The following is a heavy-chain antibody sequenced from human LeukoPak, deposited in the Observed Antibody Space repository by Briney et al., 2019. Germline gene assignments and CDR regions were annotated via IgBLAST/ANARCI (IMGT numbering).Heavy chain of an antibody. D-gene: IGHD3-10*01. CDR2: IIPIFGTA. CDR3: ARDPRPLLWFGEPSDY. Sequence: GASVKVSCKASGGTFSSYAISWVRQAPGQGLEWMGGIIPIFGTANYAQKLQGRVTMTTDTSTSTAYMELRSLRSDDTAVYYCARDPRPLLWFGEPSDYWGQGTLVTVSS. V-gene: IGHV1-69*05. CDR1: GGTFSSYA. J-gene: IGHJ4*02.